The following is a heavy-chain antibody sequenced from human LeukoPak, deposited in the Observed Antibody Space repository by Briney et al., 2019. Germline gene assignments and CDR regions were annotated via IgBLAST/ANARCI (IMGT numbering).Heavy chain of an antibody. V-gene: IGHV5-51*01. Sequence: GESLKISCTGSGYSFTDFWIGWVRQMPGEGLEWMGMIYPSDTDTKYGPSFQGQVTISADKSTSTAYLHWNTLKASDSAIYYCARLPVSGTHFDTWGRGTLVTVSS. D-gene: IGHD1-7*01. J-gene: IGHJ4*02. CDR3: ARLPVSGTHFDT. CDR1: GYSFTDFW. CDR2: IYPSDTDT.